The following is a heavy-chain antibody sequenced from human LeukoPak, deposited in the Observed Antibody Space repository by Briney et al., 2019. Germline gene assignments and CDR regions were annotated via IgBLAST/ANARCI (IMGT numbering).Heavy chain of an antibody. CDR2: IYYSGST. Sequence: SETLSLTCTVSGGSISSSSYYWGWIRQPPGKGLEWIGSIYYSGSTCYNPSLKSRVTISVDTSKNQFSLKLSSVTAADTAVYYCARRTNQRAFDIWGQGTMVTVSS. V-gene: IGHV4-39*01. J-gene: IGHJ3*02. CDR1: GGSISSSSYY. CDR3: ARRTNQRAFDI.